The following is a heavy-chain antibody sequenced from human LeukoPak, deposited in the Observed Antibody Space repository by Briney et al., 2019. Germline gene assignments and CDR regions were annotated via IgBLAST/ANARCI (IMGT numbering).Heavy chain of an antibody. CDR1: GGTSSIYA. CDR3: AREWIQLWLEKVRYFDY. J-gene: IGHJ4*02. D-gene: IGHD5-18*01. CDR2: IILIFGTA. Sequence: SVKVSCKASGGTSSIYATSWVRQAAGQGLEWKGRIILIFGTANYAQKVQGRVTITTDESTSTAYMELSSLRSEDTAVYYCAREWIQLWLEKVRYFDYWGQGTLVTVSS. V-gene: IGHV1-69*05.